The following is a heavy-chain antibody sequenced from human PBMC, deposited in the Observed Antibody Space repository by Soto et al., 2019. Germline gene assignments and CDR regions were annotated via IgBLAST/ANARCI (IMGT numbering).Heavy chain of an antibody. CDR2: ISYDGSNK. J-gene: IGHJ6*03. V-gene: IGHV3-30*18. CDR1: GFTFSSYG. CDR3: AKDARDIVVVPAAIWSGPPKDTVLNYYYYYYMDV. Sequence: GGSLRLSCAASGFTFSSYGMHWVRQAPGKGLEWVAVISYDGSNKYYADSVKGRFTISRDNSKNTLYLQMNSLRAEDTAVYYCAKDARDIVVVPAAIWSGPPKDTVLNYYYYYYMDVWGKGTTVTVSS. D-gene: IGHD2-2*01.